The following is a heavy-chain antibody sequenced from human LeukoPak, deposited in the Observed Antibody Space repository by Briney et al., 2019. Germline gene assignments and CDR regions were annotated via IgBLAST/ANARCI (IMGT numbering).Heavy chain of an antibody. CDR1: GFTFSSYA. CDR2: ISYDGSNK. V-gene: IGHV3-30-3*01. D-gene: IGHD3-10*01. J-gene: IGHJ4*02. CDR3: AMSPWFGELLYDY. Sequence: GGSLRLSCAASGFTFSSYAMYWVRQAPGKGLEWVAVISYDGSNKYYADSVKGRFTISRDNSKNTLYLQMNSLRAEDTAVYYCAMSPWFGELLYDYWGQGTLVTVSS.